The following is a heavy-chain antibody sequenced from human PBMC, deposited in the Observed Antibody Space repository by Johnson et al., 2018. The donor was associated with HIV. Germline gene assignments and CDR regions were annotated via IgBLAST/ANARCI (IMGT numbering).Heavy chain of an antibody. V-gene: IGHV3-20*04. J-gene: IGHJ3*02. D-gene: IGHD2-2*01. CDR1: GITFSSFG. CDR3: ARRRYSSTWRDASDI. CDR2: INWNGGSK. Sequence: VQLVESGGGLVQPGGSLRLSCAASGITFSSFGMHWVRQAPGKGLEWVSGINWNGGSKGYGDSVKGRFTISRDNAKNSLYLQMNSLRVEDTAVYYCARRRYSSTWRDASDIWGHGTTVTVSS.